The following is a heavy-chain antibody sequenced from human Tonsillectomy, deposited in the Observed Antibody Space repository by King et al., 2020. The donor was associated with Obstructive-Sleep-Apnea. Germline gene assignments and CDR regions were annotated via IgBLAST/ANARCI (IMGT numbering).Heavy chain of an antibody. CDR2: ISSSGNTI. Sequence: VQLVESGGGLVKPGGSLRVSCAASGFTFSDYYINWIRQAPGKGLEWVSYISSSGNTIYYADSVKGRFTISRDNAKNSLYLQMNSLRAEDTAMYYCARGNATAIGWDFDYWGQGTLVTVSS. CDR1: GFTFSDYY. V-gene: IGHV3-11*01. CDR3: ARGNATAIGWDFDY. D-gene: IGHD2-21*02. J-gene: IGHJ4*02.